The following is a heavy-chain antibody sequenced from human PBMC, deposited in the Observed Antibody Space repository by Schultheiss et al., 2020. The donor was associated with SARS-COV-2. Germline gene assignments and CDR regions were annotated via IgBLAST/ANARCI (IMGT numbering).Heavy chain of an antibody. CDR3: ARNPGYSSSWRVPREEAFDI. CDR1: GFTFTNYD. J-gene: IGHJ3*02. CDR2: ISSSGSTI. V-gene: IGHV3-48*03. Sequence: GGSLRLSCTASGFTFTNYDMTWVRQAPGKGLEWVSYISSSGSTIYYADSVKGRFTISRDNAKNSLYLQMNSLRAEDTAVYYCARNPGYSSSWRVPREEAFDIWGQGTMVTVSS. D-gene: IGHD6-6*01.